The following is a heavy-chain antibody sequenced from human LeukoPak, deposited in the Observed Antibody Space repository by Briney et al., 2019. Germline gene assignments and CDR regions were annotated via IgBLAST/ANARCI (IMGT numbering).Heavy chain of an antibody. CDR2: ISAYNGNT. D-gene: IGHD3-22*01. Sequence: ASVKVSCKASGYTFTSYGISWVRQAPGQGLEWMGWISAYNGNTNYAQKLQGRVTMTTDTSTSTAYMELRSLRSDDTAVYYCAIIDYYDSSGPREHSANDAFDIWGQGTMVTVSS. CDR1: GYTFTSYG. J-gene: IGHJ3*02. CDR3: AIIDYYDSSGPREHSANDAFDI. V-gene: IGHV1-18*01.